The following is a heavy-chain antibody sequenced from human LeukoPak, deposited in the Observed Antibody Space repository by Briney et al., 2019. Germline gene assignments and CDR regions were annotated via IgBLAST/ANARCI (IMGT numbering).Heavy chain of an antibody. CDR3: ATYSTASVGFHY. Sequence: PSETLSLTCTVSGVSITNYYWTWIRQPPGEGLEWIGYVFYTGSTNYNPSLESRVTISVDTSKNQVSLKLTSMTAADTAVYYCATYSTASVGFHYWGRGTLVTVSS. CDR1: GVSITNYY. V-gene: IGHV4-59*01. D-gene: IGHD6-13*01. CDR2: VFYTGST. J-gene: IGHJ4*02.